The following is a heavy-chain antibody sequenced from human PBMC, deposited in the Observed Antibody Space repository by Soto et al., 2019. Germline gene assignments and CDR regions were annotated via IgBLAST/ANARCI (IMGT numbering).Heavy chain of an antibody. V-gene: IGHV3-48*01. CDR3: ARHPERIAQIGWFDS. J-gene: IGHJ5*01. CDR2: ISSSGSTI. CDR1: GFTFTTYS. D-gene: IGHD6-13*01. Sequence: GGSLRLSCAASGFTFTTYSMNWVRQAPGRGLEWISYISSSGSTIYYADSVKVRFTISRDNAKNSVSLQMNIMRADDTAVYYCARHPERIAQIGWFDSWGQGTLVTVSS.